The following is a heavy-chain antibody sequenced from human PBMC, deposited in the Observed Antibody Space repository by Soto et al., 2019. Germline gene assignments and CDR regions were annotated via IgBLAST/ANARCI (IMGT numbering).Heavy chain of an antibody. CDR1: GFTFSDYY. J-gene: IGHJ5*02. Sequence: PGGSLRLSCAASGFTFSDYYMSWIRQAPGKGLEWVSYISSSSSYTNYADSVKGRFTISRDNAKNSLYLQMNSLRAEDTAVYYCARSKRTGPNWFDPWGQGTLVTVSS. CDR3: ARSKRTGPNWFDP. V-gene: IGHV3-11*06. CDR2: ISSSSSYT.